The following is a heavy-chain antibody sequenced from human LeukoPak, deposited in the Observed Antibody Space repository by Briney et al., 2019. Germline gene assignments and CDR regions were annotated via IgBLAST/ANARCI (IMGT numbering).Heavy chain of an antibody. D-gene: IGHD2-15*01. Sequence: ASVKVSCKASGYTFTSYDINWVRQATGQGLEWMGWMNPNSGNTGYAQKFQGRVTMTRNVSISTVYMGLSSLRSEDTGVYYWARGAFRYCSGGSCYADYWGQGTLVTVSS. CDR2: MNPNSGNT. J-gene: IGHJ4*02. V-gene: IGHV1-8*01. CDR3: ARGAFRYCSGGSCYADY. CDR1: GYTFTSYD.